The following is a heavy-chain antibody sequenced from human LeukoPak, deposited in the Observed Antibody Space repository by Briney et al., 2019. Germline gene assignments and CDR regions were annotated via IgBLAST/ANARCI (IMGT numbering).Heavy chain of an antibody. V-gene: IGHV6-1*01. CDR2: TYYRSKWYT. Sequence: SQTLSLTYALSGDSVSNNSAAWNWIRQSPSRGLEWLGRTYYRSKWYTYYAVSVKSRISINRDTSKNQISLQLNSVTPEDTAVYYCARSTGPIDYWGQGTLVTVSS. CDR1: GDSVSNNSAA. D-gene: IGHD1-1*01. J-gene: IGHJ4*02. CDR3: ARSTGPIDY.